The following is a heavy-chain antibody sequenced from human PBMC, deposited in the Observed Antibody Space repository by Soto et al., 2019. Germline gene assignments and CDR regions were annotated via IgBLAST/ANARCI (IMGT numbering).Heavy chain of an antibody. CDR2: IKQDGSEK. CDR1: GFTFSSYW. Sequence: GGSLRLSCAASGFTFSSYWMSWVRQAPGKGLEWVANIKQDGSEKYYVDSVKGRFTISRDNAKNSLYLQMNSLRAEDTAVYYCARRTMIGTTSAFDIWGQGTMVTVSS. V-gene: IGHV3-7*03. D-gene: IGHD3-22*01. J-gene: IGHJ3*02. CDR3: ARRTMIGTTSAFDI.